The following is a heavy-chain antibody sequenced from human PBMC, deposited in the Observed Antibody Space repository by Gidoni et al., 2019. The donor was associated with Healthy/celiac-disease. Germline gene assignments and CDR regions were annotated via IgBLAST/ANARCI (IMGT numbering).Heavy chain of an antibody. J-gene: IGHJ4*02. V-gene: IGHV3-7*03. CDR3: ARDWGYSGSYYEGIDY. CDR2: IKQEGSEK. CDR1: GFTFSSYW. Sequence: EVQLVESGGGLVQPGGSLRLSCAASGFTFSSYWMSWVRQAPGKGLEWVANIKQEGSEKYYVDSVKGRFTISRDNAKNSLYLQMNSLRAEDTAVYYCARDWGYSGSYYEGIDYWGQGTLVTVSS. D-gene: IGHD1-26*01.